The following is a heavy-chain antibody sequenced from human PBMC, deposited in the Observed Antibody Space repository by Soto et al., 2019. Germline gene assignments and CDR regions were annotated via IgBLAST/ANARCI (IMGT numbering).Heavy chain of an antibody. D-gene: IGHD1-1*01. CDR1: GGSISSSSYY. Sequence: SETLSLTCTVSGGSISSSSYYWGWIRQPPGKGLEWIGSIYYSGSTYYNPSLKSRVTISVDTSKNQFSLKLSSVTAADTAVYYCARLKYNWNEYPHYYGMDVWGQGTTVTVSS. V-gene: IGHV4-39*01. CDR3: ARLKYNWNEYPHYYGMDV. CDR2: IYYSGST. J-gene: IGHJ6*02.